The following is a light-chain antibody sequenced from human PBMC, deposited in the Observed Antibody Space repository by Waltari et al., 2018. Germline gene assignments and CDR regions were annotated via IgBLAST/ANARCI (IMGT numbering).Light chain of an antibody. CDR2: AVS. J-gene: IGKJ1*01. V-gene: IGKV1-39*01. CDR1: ERIGTY. Sequence: DIQMTQSPSSLSASVGDRVTITCRASERIGTYLNWYQQKPGKDPNLLIYAVSNLPSAVPSRFSASGSERDFSLTISSLQPEDSATYYCQQSYAIPLAFGQGTKVEIK. CDR3: QQSYAIPLA.